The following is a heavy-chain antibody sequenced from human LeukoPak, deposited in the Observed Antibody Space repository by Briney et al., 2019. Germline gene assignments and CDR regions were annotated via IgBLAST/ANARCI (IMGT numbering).Heavy chain of an antibody. V-gene: IGHV3-23*01. D-gene: IGHD3-9*01. CDR2: ISGSGGST. Sequence: PSETLSLTCAVYDGSFSGYYWSWIRQPPGKGLEWVSAISGSGGSTYYADSVKGRFTISRDNSKNTLYLQMNTLRAEDTAVYYCAKDLATHYDILTAYYTFDYWGQGTLVTVSS. CDR1: DGSFSGYY. J-gene: IGHJ4*02. CDR3: AKDLATHYDILTAYYTFDY.